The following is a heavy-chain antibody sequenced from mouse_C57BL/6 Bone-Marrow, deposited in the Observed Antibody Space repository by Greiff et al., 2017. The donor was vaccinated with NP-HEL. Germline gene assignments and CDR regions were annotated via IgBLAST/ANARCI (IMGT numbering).Heavy chain of an antibody. Sequence: VQLQQPGAELVKPGASVKLSCKASGYTFTSYWMPWVKQRPGQGLEWIGEIDPSDSYTNYNQKVKGKATLTVDTSSSTAYMQLSSLTSEDSAVYYCARCSYSGAMDYWGQGTSVTVSS. CDR3: ARCSYSGAMDY. CDR2: IDPSDSYT. CDR1: GYTFTSYW. J-gene: IGHJ4*01. D-gene: IGHD2-12*01. V-gene: IGHV1-50*01.